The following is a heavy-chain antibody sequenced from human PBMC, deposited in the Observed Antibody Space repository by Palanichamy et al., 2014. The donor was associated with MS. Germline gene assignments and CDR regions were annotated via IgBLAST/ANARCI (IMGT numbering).Heavy chain of an antibody. CDR3: ARDPVFSSGWRYFDY. D-gene: IGHD6-19*01. V-gene: IGHV1-18*01. CDR2: INPYNGNT. CDR1: GYTFTSYG. Sequence: QVQLVQSGAEVKKPGASVKVSCKASGYTFTSYGVAWVRQAPGQGLEWMGYINPYNGNTNYAQKLRGRVTMTTDTVTSTADMELRSLRSDDTAVYFCARDPVFSSGWRYFDYWGQGTLVTVSS. J-gene: IGHJ4*02.